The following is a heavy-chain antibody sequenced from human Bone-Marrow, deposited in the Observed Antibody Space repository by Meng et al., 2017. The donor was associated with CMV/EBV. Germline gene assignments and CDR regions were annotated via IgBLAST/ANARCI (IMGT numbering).Heavy chain of an antibody. Sequence: GESLKISCAASGFTFSSYGMHWVRQAPGKGLEWVAFIRYDGSNKYYADSVKGRFTISRDNSKNTLYLQMNSLRAEDTAVYYCAKDSSSWYDPYYYYGMDVWGQETTVTGSS. D-gene: IGHD6-13*01. J-gene: IGHJ6*02. CDR2: IRYDGSNK. CDR3: AKDSSSWYDPYYYYGMDV. CDR1: GFTFSSYG. V-gene: IGHV3-30*02.